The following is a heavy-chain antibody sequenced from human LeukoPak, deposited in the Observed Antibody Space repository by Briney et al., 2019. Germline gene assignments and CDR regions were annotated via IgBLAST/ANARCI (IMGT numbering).Heavy chain of an antibody. Sequence: GGSLRLSCAASGFIVTNNYMSWVRQAPGKGLEWVSAIYSGYTTEYADSVKGRFIISRDISKNTLYLQMNTVRTEDTAVYYCARGSITIFGVVTEWGQGTLVTVSS. D-gene: IGHD3-3*01. V-gene: IGHV3-53*01. CDR2: IYSGYTT. CDR3: ARGSITIFGVVTE. CDR1: GFIVTNNY. J-gene: IGHJ4*02.